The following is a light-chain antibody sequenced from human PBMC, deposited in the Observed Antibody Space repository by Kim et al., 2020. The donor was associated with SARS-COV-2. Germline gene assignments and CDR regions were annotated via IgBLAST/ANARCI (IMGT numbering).Light chain of an antibody. Sequence: DIQMTQSPSTLSASVGDRVTITCRASQNVNTWLAWYQQRPGKAPQVLIYDASNLESGVPSRFSGSGSGTEFTLTISGLQPDDFATYYCQQYNDHELTLGGGTKVDIK. V-gene: IGKV1-5*01. CDR3: QQYNDHELT. CDR1: QNVNTW. J-gene: IGKJ4*01. CDR2: DAS.